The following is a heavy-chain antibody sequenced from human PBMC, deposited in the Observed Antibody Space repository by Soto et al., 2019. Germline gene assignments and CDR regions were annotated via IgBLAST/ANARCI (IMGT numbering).Heavy chain of an antibody. Sequence: QVQLQQWGAGLLKPSETLSLTCAVYGGSFSGYYWSWIRQPPGKGLEWIGEINHSGSTNYNPSLKSRVTISVDTSKNQFSLKLSSVTAADTAVYYCAREMRDAFDIWGQGTTVTVSS. CDR2: INHSGST. CDR3: AREMRDAFDI. CDR1: GGSFSGYY. J-gene: IGHJ3*02. V-gene: IGHV4-34*01.